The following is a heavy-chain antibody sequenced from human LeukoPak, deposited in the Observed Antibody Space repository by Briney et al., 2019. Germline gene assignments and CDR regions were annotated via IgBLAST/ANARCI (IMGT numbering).Heavy chain of an antibody. Sequence: GGSLRLSCAASGFTFSIYSMNWVRQAPGARLEWVSSISSSGGYIYYADSVKGRFTISRDNAKNSLYLQMNSLRDEDTAVYYCAGGASDFDIWGQGTMVTVSS. J-gene: IGHJ3*02. CDR3: AGGASDFDI. CDR2: ISSSGGYI. V-gene: IGHV3-21*01. CDR1: GFTFSIYS. D-gene: IGHD1-26*01.